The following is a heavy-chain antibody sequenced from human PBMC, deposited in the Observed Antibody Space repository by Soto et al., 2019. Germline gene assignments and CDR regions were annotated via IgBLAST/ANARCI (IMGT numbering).Heavy chain of an antibody. CDR2: IYYSGLT. CDR1: GGSISSSSYY. CDR3: ARLEGLATISYYFDY. D-gene: IGHD3-9*01. J-gene: IGHJ4*02. V-gene: IGHV4-39*01. Sequence: SETLSLTCTVSGGSISSSSYYWGWIRQPPGKGLEWIGSIYYSGLTYYNPSLKSRVTMSVGKSKNQFSLKLSSLTAADTAVYYCARLEGLATISYYFDYWGQGTLVTVSS.